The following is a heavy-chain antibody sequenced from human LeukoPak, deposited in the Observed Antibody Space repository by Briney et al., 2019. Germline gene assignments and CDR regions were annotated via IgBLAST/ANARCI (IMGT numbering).Heavy chain of an antibody. V-gene: IGHV1-2*02. CDR2: INPNSGDT. CDR3: ARANFLYCSSTTCLFDY. Sequence: ASVKVSCKASGSTFTDYYLHWVRQAPGQGFEWMGWINPNSGDTNYAQKFQGRVTMTRDTSISTAHMEMSRLRSDDTAVYYCARANFLYCSSTTCLFDYWGQGTLVTVSS. D-gene: IGHD2-2*01. CDR1: GSTFTDYY. J-gene: IGHJ4*02.